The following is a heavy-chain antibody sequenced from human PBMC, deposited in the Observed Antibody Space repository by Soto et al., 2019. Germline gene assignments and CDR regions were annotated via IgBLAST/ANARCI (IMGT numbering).Heavy chain of an antibody. J-gene: IGHJ5*02. CDR2: IRSKAYGGTT. CDR1: GFTFGDYA. V-gene: IGHV3-49*03. Sequence: GGSLRLSCPASGFTFGDYAMSWFRQAPGKGLEWVGFIRSKAYGGTTEYAASVKGRFTISRDDSKSIAYLQMNSLKTEDTAVYYCTTNYYDSSGYDNWFDPWGQGTLVTVSS. D-gene: IGHD3-22*01. CDR3: TTNYYDSSGYDNWFDP.